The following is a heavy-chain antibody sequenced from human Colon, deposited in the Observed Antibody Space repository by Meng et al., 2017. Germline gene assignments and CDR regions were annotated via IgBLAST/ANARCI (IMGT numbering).Heavy chain of an antibody. Sequence: LKISCAASGFTFSSYWMSWVRQAPGKGLEWVANIKPDGSEKYNVDSVKGRFTISRDNAKNSLYLQMNTLRAEDTAVYYCARYYSSSRGGRMDYWGQGTLVTVSS. CDR3: ARYYSSSRGGRMDY. CDR1: GFTFSSYW. D-gene: IGHD6-6*01. V-gene: IGHV3-7*01. J-gene: IGHJ4*02. CDR2: IKPDGSEK.